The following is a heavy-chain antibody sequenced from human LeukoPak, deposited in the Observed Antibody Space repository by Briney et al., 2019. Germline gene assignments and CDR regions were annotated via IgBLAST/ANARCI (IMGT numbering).Heavy chain of an antibody. D-gene: IGHD6-13*01. Sequence: PGGSLRLSCAAFGFTFSNAWMSWVRQAPGKGLEWVGRIKSKTDGGTTDYAAPVKGRFTISRDDSKNTLYLQMNSLKTEDTAVYFCATDLAKSPSSSWFDYWGQGTLVTVSS. V-gene: IGHV3-15*01. J-gene: IGHJ4*02. CDR2: IKSKTDGGTT. CDR3: ATDLAKSPSSSWFDY. CDR1: GFTFSNAW.